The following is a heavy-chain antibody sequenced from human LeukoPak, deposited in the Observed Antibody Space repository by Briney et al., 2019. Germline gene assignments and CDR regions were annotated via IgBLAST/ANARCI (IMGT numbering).Heavy chain of an antibody. CDR1: GGSISSGGYS. Sequence: SQTLSLTCAVSGGSISSGGYSWSWIRQPPGKGLEWIGYIYHSGSTYYNPSLKSRVTITVDRSKNQFSLKLSSVTAADTAVYYCARVGSSSWYYFDYWGQGTLVTVSS. D-gene: IGHD6-13*01. V-gene: IGHV4-30-2*01. CDR2: IYHSGST. J-gene: IGHJ4*02. CDR3: ARVGSSSWYYFDY.